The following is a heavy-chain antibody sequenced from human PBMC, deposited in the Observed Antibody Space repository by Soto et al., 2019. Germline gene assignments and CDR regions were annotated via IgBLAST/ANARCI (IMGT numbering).Heavy chain of an antibody. V-gene: IGHV4-34*01. J-gene: IGHJ5*02. CDR3: ARGLLGYCSSTSCYTGLDP. CDR2: INHSRST. Sequence: SETLSLTCAVYGGSFSGYYWSWIRQHPGKGLEWIGEINHSRSTNYNPSLKSRVTISVDTSKNQFSLKLSSVTAADTAVYYCARGLLGYCSSTSCYTGLDPWGQGTLVTVSS. D-gene: IGHD2-2*01. CDR1: GGSFSGYY.